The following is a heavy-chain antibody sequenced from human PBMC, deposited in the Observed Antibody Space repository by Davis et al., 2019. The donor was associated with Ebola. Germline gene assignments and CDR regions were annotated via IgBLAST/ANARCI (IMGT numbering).Heavy chain of an antibody. D-gene: IGHD7-27*01. CDR3: ARDKDWGSIDY. CDR2: ISISGDTM. J-gene: IGHJ4*02. CDR1: GFTFSDYY. V-gene: IGHV3-11*04. Sequence: GESLKISCAASGFTFSDYYMTWIRQAPGKGLEWLSYISISGDTMYNVDSVKGRFTISRDNAKNSLSLQMNSLTTEDTAVYYCARDKDWGSIDYWGQGTLVTVSP.